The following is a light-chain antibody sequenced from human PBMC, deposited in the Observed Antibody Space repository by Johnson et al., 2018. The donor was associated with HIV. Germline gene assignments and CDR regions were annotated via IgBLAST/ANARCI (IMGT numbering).Light chain of an antibody. CDR1: SSNIGNNY. V-gene: IGLV1-51*02. CDR3: GTWDSSVSGFV. Sequence: QSVLTQPPSVSAAPGQKVTISCSGSSSNIGNNYVSWYQQLPGTAPKLLIYEKNKRPSGIPDRVSGSKSGTSATLGITGLQTGDEAYYYCGTWDSSVSGFVFGTGTKVTVL. J-gene: IGLJ1*01. CDR2: EKN.